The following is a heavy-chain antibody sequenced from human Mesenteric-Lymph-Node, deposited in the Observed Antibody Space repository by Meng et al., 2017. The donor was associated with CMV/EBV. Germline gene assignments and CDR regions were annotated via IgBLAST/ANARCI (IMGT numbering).Heavy chain of an antibody. J-gene: IGHJ4*02. D-gene: IGHD4/OR15-4a*01. Sequence: GESLKISCAASGFTVSSNYMSWVRQAPGKGLEWVSVIYSGGSTYYADSVKGRFTISRDNSKNTLYLQMNSLRAEDTAVYYCAGGGGGMVPAGYWGQGTLVTVSS. V-gene: IGHV3-53*01. CDR3: AGGGGGMVPAGY. CDR1: GFTVSSNY. CDR2: IYSGGST.